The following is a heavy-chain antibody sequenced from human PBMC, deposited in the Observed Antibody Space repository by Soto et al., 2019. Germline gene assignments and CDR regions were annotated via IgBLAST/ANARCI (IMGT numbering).Heavy chain of an antibody. CDR1: GGSISIGTDY. J-gene: IGHJ5*02. D-gene: IGHD3-9*01. Sequence: SETLSLTCDVSGGSISIGTDYWGWIRQPPGKGLEWIGNIHYSGSTNYNPSLKSRLSISVDTSKNQFSLKLSSVTAADTAVYYCARIPLRYFDWLRPSRFDPWGQGTLVTVSS. V-gene: IGHV4-39*01. CDR3: ARIPLRYFDWLRPSRFDP. CDR2: IHYSGST.